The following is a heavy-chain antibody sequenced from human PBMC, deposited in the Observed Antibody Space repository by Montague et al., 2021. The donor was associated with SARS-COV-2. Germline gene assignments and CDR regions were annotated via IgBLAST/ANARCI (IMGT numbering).Heavy chain of an antibody. CDR3: ARGMIRGVTAPFDY. J-gene: IGHJ4*02. CDR1: SGSIISSGYY. D-gene: IGHD3-10*01. V-gene: IGHV4-39*02. CDR2: IYYSGTT. Sequence: SETLSLTCSASSGSIISSGYYWGWIRQPPGKQLEWIGNIYYSGTTYYNPFLQRRGTISVDTSKSHLSLRLSSVTAADTAVYFCARGMIRGVTAPFDYWGQGSQVTVSS.